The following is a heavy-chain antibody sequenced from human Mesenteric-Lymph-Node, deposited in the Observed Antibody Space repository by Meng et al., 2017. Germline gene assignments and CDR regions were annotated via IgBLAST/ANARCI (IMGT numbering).Heavy chain of an antibody. V-gene: IGHV1-8*02. D-gene: IGHD5-24*01. Sequence: ASVKVSCKASGYTFTSYDINWVRQATGQGLEWMGWMNPNSGNTGYAQKFQGRVTMTRDTSISTAYMELSRLRSDDTAVYYCARDGGDGYNYAWFDPWGQGTLVTVSS. CDR3: ARDGGDGYNYAWFDP. CDR1: GYTFTSYD. J-gene: IGHJ5*02. CDR2: MNPNSGNT.